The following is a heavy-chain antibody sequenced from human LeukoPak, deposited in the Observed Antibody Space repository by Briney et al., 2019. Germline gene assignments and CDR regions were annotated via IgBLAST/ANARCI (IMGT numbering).Heavy chain of an antibody. Sequence: GSLRLSCAASGFTFSRHWMSWVRQAPGKGLEWVAVISYDGSNKYYADSVKGRFTISRDNSKNTLYLQMNGLRAEDTAVYYCAKDLRYDSSGYYYFGTNKNYYYYGMDVWGQGTTVTVSS. CDR2: ISYDGSNK. D-gene: IGHD3-22*01. J-gene: IGHJ6*02. CDR1: GFTFSRHW. V-gene: IGHV3-30*18. CDR3: AKDLRYDSSGYYYFGTNKNYYYYGMDV.